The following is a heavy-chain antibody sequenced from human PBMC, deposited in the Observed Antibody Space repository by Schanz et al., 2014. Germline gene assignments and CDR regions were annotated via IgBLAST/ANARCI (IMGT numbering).Heavy chain of an antibody. D-gene: IGHD3-3*01. CDR1: GNTLSAYY. CDR2: IDPNSGGT. Sequence: QVQLVQSGADVKKPGASVKVSCKASGNTLSAYYIHWIRQAPGQGLEWMGWIDPNSGGTNYAQKFQGRVTMTSDTSITTVYIEVNSLTSDDTAVFYCARTASHDVWRGYIPHNAFDLWGQGTVVIVSS. J-gene: IGHJ3*01. CDR3: ARTASHDVWRGYIPHNAFDL. V-gene: IGHV1-2*02.